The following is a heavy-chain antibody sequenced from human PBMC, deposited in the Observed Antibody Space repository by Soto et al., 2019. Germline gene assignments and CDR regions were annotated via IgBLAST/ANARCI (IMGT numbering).Heavy chain of an antibody. V-gene: IGHV1-18*01. CDR2: ISAYNGNT. D-gene: IGHD2-15*01. CDR1: GYTFTSYG. Sequence: GASVKVSSKASGYTFTSYGISSLRQSPGQWLEWMGWISAYNGNTNYAQKLQGRVTMTTDTSTSTAYMELRSLRSDDTAVYYCAREGGGYVEYWGQGTLVTVTS. J-gene: IGHJ4*02. CDR3: AREGGGYVEY.